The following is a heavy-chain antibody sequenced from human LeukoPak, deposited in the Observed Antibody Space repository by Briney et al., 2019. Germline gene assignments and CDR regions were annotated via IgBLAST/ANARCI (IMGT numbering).Heavy chain of an antibody. J-gene: IGHJ4*02. CDR3: ARSAPYCGGDCYSNFDY. D-gene: IGHD2-21*02. CDR1: GGTFSSYA. Sequence: SVKVSCKASGGTFSSYAISWVRQAPGQGLEWMGRIIPILGIANYAQKFQGRVTITADKSTSTAYMELSSLRSEDTAVYYCARSAPYCGGDCYSNFDYWGRGTLVTVSS. CDR2: IIPILGIA. V-gene: IGHV1-69*04.